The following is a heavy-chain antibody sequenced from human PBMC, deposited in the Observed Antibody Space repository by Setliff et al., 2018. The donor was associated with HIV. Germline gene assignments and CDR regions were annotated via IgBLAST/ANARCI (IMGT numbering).Heavy chain of an antibody. D-gene: IGHD3-10*01. CDR1: GSTFNNYD. J-gene: IGHJ6*03. Sequence: ASVKVSCKSSGSTFNNYDIIWLRQATGQGLEWLGWMNLNSDVAGYAPGFHDRPTMTRSTSMDTTNLELRSLRSEDTAVYYCARGKGVRGVIITGGLDVWGKGTTVTVSS. V-gene: IGHV1-8*01. CDR3: ARGKGVRGVIITGGLDV. CDR2: MNLNSDVA.